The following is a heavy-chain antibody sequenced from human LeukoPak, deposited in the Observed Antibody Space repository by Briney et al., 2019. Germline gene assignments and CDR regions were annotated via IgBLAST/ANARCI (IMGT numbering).Heavy chain of an antibody. CDR2: MSPNSGNT. Sequence: ASVKVSCKASGYTFTSYDINWVRQATGQGLEWMGWMSPNSGNTGYAQKFQGRVTITTDESTSTAYMELSSLRSEDTAVYYCARGRANWGRRPSLHFDYWGQGTLVTVSS. J-gene: IGHJ4*02. CDR1: GYTFTSYD. V-gene: IGHV1-8*01. CDR3: ARGRANWGRRPSLHFDY. D-gene: IGHD7-27*01.